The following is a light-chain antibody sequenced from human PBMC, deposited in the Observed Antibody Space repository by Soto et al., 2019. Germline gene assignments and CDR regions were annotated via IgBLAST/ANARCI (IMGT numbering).Light chain of an antibody. CDR1: SSDIGAYNY. J-gene: IGLJ2*01. CDR2: DVT. V-gene: IGLV2-14*01. Sequence: QSALTQPASVSGSPGQSITISCTGTSSDIGAYNYVSWYQQHPGKAPKLIIYDVTHRPSGVSNRFSGSKSGNTASLTISGLQAEDEADYHCSSYTTSTSVVFGEGTKLTVL. CDR3: SSYTTSTSVV.